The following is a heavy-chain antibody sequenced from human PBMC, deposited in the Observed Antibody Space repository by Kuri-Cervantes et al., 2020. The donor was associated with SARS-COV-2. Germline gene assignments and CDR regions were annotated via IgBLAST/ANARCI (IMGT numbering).Heavy chain of an antibody. D-gene: IGHD3-22*01. CDR2: ISYDTRNK. CDR1: GFTFSSYG. Sequence: GGSLRLSCAASGFTFSSYGMHWVRQAPGKGLEWVAVISYDTRNKYYADSVKGRFTISRDNSKNTLYLQVNSLRAEDTAVYYCAKIPSYDSSGYYSNYWGQGTLVTVSS. J-gene: IGHJ4*02. V-gene: IGHV3-30*18. CDR3: AKIPSYDSSGYYSNY.